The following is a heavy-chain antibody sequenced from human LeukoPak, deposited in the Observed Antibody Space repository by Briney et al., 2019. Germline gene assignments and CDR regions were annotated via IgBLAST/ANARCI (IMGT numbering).Heavy chain of an antibody. D-gene: IGHD6-13*01. Sequence: ASVKVSCKASGYTFTSYDIHWVRQATGQGLEWMGWINPDSDNTDYAQKFQARVTITRNTSISTAYMELSRLRSDDTAVYYCARGSGRIAAAGTLDYWGQGTLVTVSS. CDR3: ARGSGRIAAAGTLDY. CDR1: GYTFTSYD. CDR2: INPDSDNT. J-gene: IGHJ4*02. V-gene: IGHV1-8*01.